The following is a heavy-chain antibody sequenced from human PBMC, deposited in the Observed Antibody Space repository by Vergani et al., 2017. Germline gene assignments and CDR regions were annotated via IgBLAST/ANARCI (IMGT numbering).Heavy chain of an antibody. V-gene: IGHV5-51*03. CDR2: IYPADSDT. Sequence: EVELVQSGPEMRKPGESLKISCKGSEYSFGNYWIGWVRQMPGKGLEWMGIIYPADSDTRYSPSFQGQVTISAGKSISTACMQWDSLTAEDTAIYYCARPQGTSAYYYGGFDYWGQGILVTVSS. CDR1: EYSFGNYW. CDR3: ARPQGTSAYYYGGFDY. J-gene: IGHJ4*02. D-gene: IGHD3-22*01.